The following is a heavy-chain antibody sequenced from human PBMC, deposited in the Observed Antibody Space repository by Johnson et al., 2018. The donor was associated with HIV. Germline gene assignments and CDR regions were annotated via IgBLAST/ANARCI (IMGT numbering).Heavy chain of an antibody. CDR3: ARRTVTALFDI. CDR1: GFTFSDYY. J-gene: IGHJ3*02. CDR2: ISSSGDII. D-gene: IGHD4-17*01. Sequence: QVQLVESGGGLVKPGGSLRLSCAASGFTFSDYYMTWIRQAPGKGLEWLSFISSSGDIIRYADSVKGRFTISRDNAKYSLILQMNSLRDEATAVYYCARRTVTALFDIWGQGTLVTVSS. V-gene: IGHV3-11*04.